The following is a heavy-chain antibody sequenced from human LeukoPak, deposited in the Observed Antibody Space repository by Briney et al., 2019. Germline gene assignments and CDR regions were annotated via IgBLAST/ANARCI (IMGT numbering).Heavy chain of an antibody. CDR2: IYHSGST. V-gene: IGHV4-30-2*01. J-gene: IGHJ4*02. CDR3: ASAYPALNYFDY. Sequence: KTSETLSLTCAVSGGSIRSGGYSWSWIRQPPGKGLEWIGYIYHSGSTYYNPSLKSRVTISVDRSKNQFSLKLSSVTAADTAVYYCASAYPALNYFDYWGQGTLVTVSS. CDR1: GGSIRSGGYS.